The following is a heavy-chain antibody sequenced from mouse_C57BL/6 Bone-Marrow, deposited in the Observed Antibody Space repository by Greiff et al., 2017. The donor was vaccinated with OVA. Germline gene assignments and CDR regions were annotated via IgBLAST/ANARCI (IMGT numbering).Heavy chain of an antibody. D-gene: IGHD1-1*01. CDR2: ISDGGSYT. J-gene: IGHJ1*03. Sequence: DVHLVESGGGLVKPGGSLKLSCAASGFTFSSYAMSWVRQTPEKRLEWVATISDGGSYTYYPDNVKGRFTISRDNAKNNLYLQMSHLKSEDTAMYYCARGGPYYYGSSYVGYWYFDVWGTGTTVTVSS. CDR1: GFTFSSYA. CDR3: ARGGPYYYGSSYVGYWYFDV. V-gene: IGHV5-4*01.